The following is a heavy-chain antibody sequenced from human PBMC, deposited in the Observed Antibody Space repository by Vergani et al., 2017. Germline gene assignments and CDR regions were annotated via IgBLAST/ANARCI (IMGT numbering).Heavy chain of an antibody. J-gene: IGHJ4*02. CDR1: GFTFSSYS. CDR3: ARDPPKLAVAGKFDY. Sequence: EVQLVGSGGGLVKPGGSLRLSCAASGFTFSSYSMNWVRQAPGKGLEWVSSISSSSSYIYYADSVKGRFTISRDNAKNSLYLQMNSLRAEDTAVYYCARDPPKLAVAGKFDYWGQGTLVTVSS. CDR2: ISSSSSYI. V-gene: IGHV3-21*01. D-gene: IGHD6-19*01.